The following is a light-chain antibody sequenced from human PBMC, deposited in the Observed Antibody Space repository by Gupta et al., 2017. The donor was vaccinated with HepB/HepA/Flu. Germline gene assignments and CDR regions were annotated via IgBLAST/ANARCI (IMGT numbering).Light chain of an antibody. CDR2: WAS. J-gene: IGKJ1*01. Sequence: IVMTQSPDSLAVSLGERATINCKSSQSVLYSSNNKNYLAWYQQKPGQPPKLLIYWASTRESGVPDRFSGSGSGTDFTLTISSLQAEDVAVYYCQQDDSIPLTFGQGTKVEIK. CDR3: QQDDSIPLT. CDR1: QSVLYSSNNKNY. V-gene: IGKV4-1*01.